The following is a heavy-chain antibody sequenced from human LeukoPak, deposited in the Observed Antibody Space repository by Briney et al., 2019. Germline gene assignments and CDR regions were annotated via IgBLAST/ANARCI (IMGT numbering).Heavy chain of an antibody. J-gene: IGHJ4*02. CDR3: ATSGIAAALPPAHFDY. CDR1: GGSISSSRYY. Sequence: SETLSLTCTVSGGSISSSRYYWGWIRQPPGKGLEWIGSIYYSGSTYYNPSLKSRVTISVDTSKNQFSLKLSSVTAADTAVYYCATSGIAAALPPAHFDYWGQGTLVTVSS. V-gene: IGHV4-39*07. D-gene: IGHD6-13*01. CDR2: IYYSGST.